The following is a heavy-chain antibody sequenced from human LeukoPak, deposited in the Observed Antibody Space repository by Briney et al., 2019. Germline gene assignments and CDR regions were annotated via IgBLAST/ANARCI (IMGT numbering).Heavy chain of an antibody. V-gene: IGHV4-34*01. CDR2: INHSGST. CDR1: GGSFSGYY. Sequence: SETLSLTCAVYGGSFSGYYWSWIRQPPGKGLEWIGEINHSGSTNYNPSLKSRVTISVDTSKNQFSLRLSSVTAADTAVYYCARVLEGSSGQRWYFDLWGRGTLVTVSS. J-gene: IGHJ2*01. D-gene: IGHD6-19*01. CDR3: ARVLEGSSGQRWYFDL.